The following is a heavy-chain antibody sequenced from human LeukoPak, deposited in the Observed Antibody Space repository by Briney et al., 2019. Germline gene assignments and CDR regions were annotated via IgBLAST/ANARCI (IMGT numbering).Heavy chain of an antibody. Sequence: SETLSLTCTVSGGSISSSSYYWGWIRQPPGKGLEWIGSIYYSGSTYYNPSLKSRVTISVDTSKNQFSLKLSSVTAADTAVYYCAKHQTAGARGGFDHWGQGTRVTVSS. V-gene: IGHV4-39*01. CDR2: IYYSGST. J-gene: IGHJ4*02. D-gene: IGHD1-26*01. CDR3: AKHQTAGARGGFDH. CDR1: GGSISSSSYY.